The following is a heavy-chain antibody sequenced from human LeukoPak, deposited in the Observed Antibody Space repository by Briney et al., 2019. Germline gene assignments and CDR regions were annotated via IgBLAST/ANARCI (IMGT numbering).Heavy chain of an antibody. J-gene: IGHJ4*02. Sequence: PGGSLRLSCAASGFSFSSYAMGWVRQAPGKGLEWVANIKQDGSEKNYVDSVKGRFTISRDNAKNSLYLQMNSLRVEDTAVYYCARCHYYYSSGYPGGYWGQGTLVTVSS. CDR2: IKQDGSEK. CDR1: GFSFSSYA. D-gene: IGHD3-22*01. CDR3: ARCHYYYSSGYPGGY. V-gene: IGHV3-7*01.